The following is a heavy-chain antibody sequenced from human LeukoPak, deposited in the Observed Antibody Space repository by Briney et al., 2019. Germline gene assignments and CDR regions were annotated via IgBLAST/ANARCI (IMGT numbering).Heavy chain of an antibody. CDR3: ARRGPPWWDY. Sequence: PSETLSLTCTVSGGSISNYDWNWIRQPPGKGLEWIGYIINGGCTRLNPSLQSRVTMSLDTSRNEFSLTLRTVTAADTAVYYCARRGPPWWDYWGQGTLVTVSS. CDR1: GGSISNYD. D-gene: IGHD2-15*01. V-gene: IGHV4-59*08. J-gene: IGHJ4*02. CDR2: IINGGCT.